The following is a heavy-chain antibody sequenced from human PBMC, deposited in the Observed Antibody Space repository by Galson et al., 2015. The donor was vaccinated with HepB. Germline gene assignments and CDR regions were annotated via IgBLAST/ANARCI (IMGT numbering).Heavy chain of an antibody. D-gene: IGHD1-26*01. CDR1: GIIFSNYG. J-gene: IGHJ3*02. Sequence: SLRLSCAASGIIFSNYGMSWVRQAPGKGLEWVSIISGSGSNTYYAESVKGRFTISRDNSKNTLYLQMNSLRAEDTAVYYCAKDHIRGGTYFEAFDIWGQGIMVTVSS. CDR2: ISGSGSNT. CDR3: AKDHIRGGTYFEAFDI. V-gene: IGHV3-23*01.